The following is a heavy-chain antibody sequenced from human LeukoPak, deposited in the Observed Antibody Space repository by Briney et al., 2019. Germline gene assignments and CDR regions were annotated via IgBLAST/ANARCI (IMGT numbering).Heavy chain of an antibody. CDR1: GFTVSSNY. CDR2: ISGSGGST. CDR3: AKDAYSSSWRFDY. V-gene: IGHV3-23*01. J-gene: IGHJ4*02. D-gene: IGHD6-13*01. Sequence: GGSLRLSCAASGFTVSSNYMSWVRQAPGKGLEWVSAISGSGGSTYYADSVKGRFAISRDNSKNTLYLRMNSLRAEDTAVYYCAKDAYSSSWRFDYWGQGTLVTVSS.